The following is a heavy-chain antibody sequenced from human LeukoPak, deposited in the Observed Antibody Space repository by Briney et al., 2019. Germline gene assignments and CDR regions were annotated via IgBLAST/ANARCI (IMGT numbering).Heavy chain of an antibody. CDR2: IKRDGGER. CDR3: ARSRAAVVMGELIPSFYYGMDV. CDR1: GFTFSNYW. Sequence: GGSLRLSCAASGFTFSNYWMNWVRQVPGKGLEWVATIKRDGGERYYVDSVEGRFTISRDNGKTSVYLQMNSLRADDTAVYYCARSRAAVVMGELIPSFYYGMDVWGQGTTVTVSS. J-gene: IGHJ6*02. D-gene: IGHD3-16*01. V-gene: IGHV3-7*03.